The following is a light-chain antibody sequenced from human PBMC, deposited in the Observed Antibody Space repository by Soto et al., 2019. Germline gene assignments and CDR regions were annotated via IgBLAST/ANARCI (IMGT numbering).Light chain of an antibody. CDR1: SSDVGSYNL. CDR2: EVN. J-gene: IGLJ1*01. Sequence: QSALTQPASVSGSPGQSIPISCTGTSSDVGSYNLVSWYQQLPGKAPKVIICEVNKRPSGVSYRFSGSKSGNTASLTISGLQTEDEADYYCCSYAGTVAYVFGTGTKLTVL. V-gene: IGLV2-23*02. CDR3: CSYAGTVAYV.